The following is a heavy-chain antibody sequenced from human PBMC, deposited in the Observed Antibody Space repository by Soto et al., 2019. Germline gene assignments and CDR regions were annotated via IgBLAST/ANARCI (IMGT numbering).Heavy chain of an antibody. J-gene: IGHJ1*01. CDR2: IYSGGST. Sequence: EVRLVETGGGLIQPGGSLRLSCAASGFTVSSNYMSWVRQAPGKGLEWVSVIYSGGSTYYADSVKGRFTISRDNSKNTLYLQMNSLRAEDTAVYYCARADSAVEYFQHWGQGTLVTVSS. V-gene: IGHV3-53*02. D-gene: IGHD3-22*01. CDR1: GFTVSSNY. CDR3: ARADSAVEYFQH.